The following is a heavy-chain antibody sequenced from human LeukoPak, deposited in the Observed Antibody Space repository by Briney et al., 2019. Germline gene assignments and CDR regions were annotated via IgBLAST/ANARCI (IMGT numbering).Heavy chain of an antibody. V-gene: IGHV4-39*01. CDR2: IYYSGSS. CDR3: ARGPTVTTDY. D-gene: IGHD4-17*01. CDR1: GGSISSSSHY. J-gene: IGHJ4*02. Sequence: SETLSLTCTVSGGSISSSSHYWGWFRQPPGKGLEWIGYIYYSGSSFCNPPLKSRVTMSVDTSKNQFSLRLNSVTAADTAVYYCARGPTVTTDYWGQGTLVTVSS.